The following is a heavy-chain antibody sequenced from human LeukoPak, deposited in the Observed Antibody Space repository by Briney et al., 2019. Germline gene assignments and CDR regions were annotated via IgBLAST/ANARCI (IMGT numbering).Heavy chain of an antibody. D-gene: IGHD2-8*02. CDR3: ARAGTVGEFDP. V-gene: IGHV3-21*01. CDR2: ISSSSSYI. Sequence: TGGSLRLSCAASGFTFSSYSMNWVRQAPGKGLEWVSSISSSSSYIYYADSVKGRFTISRDNAKNSLYLQMNSLRAEDTAVYYCARAGTVGEFDPWGQGTLVTVSS. J-gene: IGHJ5*02. CDR1: GFTFSSYS.